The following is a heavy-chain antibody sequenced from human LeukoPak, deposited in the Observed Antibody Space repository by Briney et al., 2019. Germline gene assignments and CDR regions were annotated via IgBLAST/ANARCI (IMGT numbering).Heavy chain of an antibody. D-gene: IGHD2-15*01. J-gene: IGHJ4*02. CDR1: GYSFANYW. V-gene: IGHV5-51*01. Sequence: HVESLRISCKASGYSFANYWIGWVRQMPGKGLERMETIYPRHANNKYNPYLQGTVTLYADKSVSTAYLQWSSLKASHPAMYYCARRRHCTSGSCEDFDFWGQGPLVTVSS. CDR2: IYPRHANN. CDR3: ARRRHCTSGSCEDFDF.